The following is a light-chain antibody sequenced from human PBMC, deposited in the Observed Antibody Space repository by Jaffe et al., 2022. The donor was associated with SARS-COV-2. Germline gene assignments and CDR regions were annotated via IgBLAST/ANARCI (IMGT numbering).Light chain of an antibody. J-gene: IGKJ2*01. CDR1: QSVSSK. CDR2: GAS. Sequence: EILMTQSPATLSVSPGERATLSCRASQSVSSKLAWYQQKPGQAPRLLIYGASTRAADIPGRFSGSGSGTEFTLTISSVQSEDSAVYYCQQSNNWPYTFGPGTKLEI. V-gene: IGKV3-15*01. CDR3: QQSNNWPYT.